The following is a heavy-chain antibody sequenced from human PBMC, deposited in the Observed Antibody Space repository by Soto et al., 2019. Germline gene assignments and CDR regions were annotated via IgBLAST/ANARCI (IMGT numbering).Heavy chain of an antibody. Sequence: QVQLVQSGAEVKKPGSSVKVSCKASGGTFSSYAISWVRQAPGQGLEWMGGIIPIFGTANYAQKFQGRVTINADESTSTAYMELSSLTSEDTAVYYCAREGTGSLPAASPFDYWGQGTLVTVSS. CDR2: IIPIFGTA. CDR1: GGTFSSYA. CDR3: AREGTGSLPAASPFDY. J-gene: IGHJ4*02. D-gene: IGHD2-2*01. V-gene: IGHV1-69*01.